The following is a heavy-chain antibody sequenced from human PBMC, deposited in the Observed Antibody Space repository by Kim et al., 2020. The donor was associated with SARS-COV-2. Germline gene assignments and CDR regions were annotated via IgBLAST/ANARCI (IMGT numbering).Heavy chain of an antibody. CDR3: ARDRSAVYDYVWGSYRPGYAFDI. D-gene: IGHD3-16*02. CDR1: GFTFSDYY. CDR2: ISSSGSTI. J-gene: IGHJ3*02. V-gene: IGHV3-11*01. Sequence: GGSLRLSCAASGFTFSDYYTSWIRQAPGKGLEWVSYISSSGSTIYYADSVKGRFTISRDNAKNSLYLQMNSLRAEDTAVYYCARDRSAVYDYVWGSYRPGYAFDIWGQGTMVTVSS.